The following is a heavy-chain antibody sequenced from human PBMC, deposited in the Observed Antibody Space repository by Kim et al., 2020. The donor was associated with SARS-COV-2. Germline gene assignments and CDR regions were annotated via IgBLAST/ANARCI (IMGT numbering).Heavy chain of an antibody. Sequence: GGSLRLSCAASGFTFSSYAMHWVRQAPGKGLEWVAVISYDGSNKYYADSVKGRFTISRDNSKNTLYLQMNSLRAEDTAVYYCASTYYDSSSIDYWGQGTLVTVSS. CDR2: ISYDGSNK. J-gene: IGHJ4*02. CDR1: GFTFSSYA. D-gene: IGHD3-22*01. CDR3: ASTYYDSSSIDY. V-gene: IGHV3-30-3*01.